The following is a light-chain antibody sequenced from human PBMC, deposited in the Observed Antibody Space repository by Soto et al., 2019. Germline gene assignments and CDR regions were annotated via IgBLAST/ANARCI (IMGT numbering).Light chain of an antibody. Sequence: IQMTQSPTSLSASVGDRVTITCRASQDIRNFVAWYQQKPGKAPKLLIYSASTLQSGVPSRFSGSGSGTDFTLTSNSLQPEDVATYSYQKYSSVPVFGPGTKVEIK. CDR1: QDIRNF. V-gene: IGKV1-27*01. J-gene: IGKJ3*01. CDR3: QKYSSVPV. CDR2: SAS.